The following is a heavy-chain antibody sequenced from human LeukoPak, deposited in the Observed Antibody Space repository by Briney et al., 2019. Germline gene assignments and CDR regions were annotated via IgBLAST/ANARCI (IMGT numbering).Heavy chain of an antibody. Sequence: SETLSLTCTVSGGSISSYYWSWIRQPAGKGLEWIGRIYTSGSTNCNPSLKSRVTMSVDTSKNQFSLKLSSVTAADTAVYYCTRGLPAVAGSYYFDYWGQGTLVTVSS. J-gene: IGHJ4*02. D-gene: IGHD6-19*01. CDR1: GGSISSYY. CDR2: IYTSGST. CDR3: TRGLPAVAGSYYFDY. V-gene: IGHV4-4*07.